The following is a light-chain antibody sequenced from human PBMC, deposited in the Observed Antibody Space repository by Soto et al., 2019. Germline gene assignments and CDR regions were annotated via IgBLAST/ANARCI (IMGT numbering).Light chain of an antibody. J-gene: IGLJ1*01. CDR3: CSYAGSYTWV. CDR1: SSSVGAGYD. CDR2: SNT. V-gene: IGLV1-40*01. Sequence: QSVLTQPPSVSGAPGQRVTISCTGSSSSVGAGYDVHWYQHLPGTAPKLLIFSNTNRPSGVPDRFSGSKSGTSVSLAIAGLQAEDEGDYYCCSYAGSYTWVFGSGTKLTVL.